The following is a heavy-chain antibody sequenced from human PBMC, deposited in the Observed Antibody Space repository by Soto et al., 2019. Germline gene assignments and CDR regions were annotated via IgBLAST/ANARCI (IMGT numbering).Heavy chain of an antibody. Sequence: EASVKVSCKVSGYTVTELSMHWVRQAPGKGLEWIGGFDPERGETLYAQKFQGRVTMPEDTSTDTAYMELSSLTSEDTAVYYCATRDSSTWRGGTGYCDSWGQATRVTVSS. CDR2: FDPERGET. J-gene: IGHJ4*02. D-gene: IGHD6-13*01. V-gene: IGHV1-24*01. CDR3: ATRDSSTWRGGTGYCDS. CDR1: GYTVTELS.